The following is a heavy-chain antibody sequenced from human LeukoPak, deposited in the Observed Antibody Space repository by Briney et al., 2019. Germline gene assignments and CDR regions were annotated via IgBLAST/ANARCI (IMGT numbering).Heavy chain of an antibody. CDR1: GFTFSIYA. Sequence: PGGSLRLSCAASGFTFSIYAMSWVRQAPGKGLVWVSRIKTDGSTTDYADSVKGRFTITRDNAKNRLYLQMNSLRTEDTAVYYCARDRRGWTGDYYYYYYMDVWGKGTTVTVSS. D-gene: IGHD6-19*01. CDR3: ARDRRGWTGDYYYYYYMDV. CDR2: IKTDGSTT. V-gene: IGHV3-74*01. J-gene: IGHJ6*03.